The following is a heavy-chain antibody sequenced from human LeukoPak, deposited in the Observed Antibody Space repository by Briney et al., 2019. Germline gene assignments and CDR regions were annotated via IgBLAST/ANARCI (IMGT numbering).Heavy chain of an antibody. J-gene: IGHJ5*02. CDR3: AREEDSGSYLNNWFDP. D-gene: IGHD1-26*01. CDR1: GGSISSSSYY. CDR2: IYYSGSP. V-gene: IGHV4-39*02. Sequence: SETLSLTCTVSGGSISSSSYYWGWIRQPPGKGLEWIGSIYYSGSPYYNPSLKSRVTISVDTSKKQFSLKLSSVTAADTAVYYCAREEDSGSYLNNWFDPWGQGTLVTVSS.